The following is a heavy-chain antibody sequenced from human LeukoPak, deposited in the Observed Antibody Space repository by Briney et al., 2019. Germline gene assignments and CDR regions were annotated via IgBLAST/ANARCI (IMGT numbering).Heavy chain of an antibody. D-gene: IGHD1-26*01. CDR3: ARGVGAIGF. V-gene: IGHV4-59*01. Sequence: SETLSLTCTVSGGSTSSDYWSWIRQPPGKGLEWIGNIYYSGSTNYNPSLRSRVTISVDTSKNQFSLRLSSVTTADTAVYYCARGVGAIGFWGQGTLVTVSS. CDR1: GGSTSSDY. CDR2: IYYSGST. J-gene: IGHJ4*02.